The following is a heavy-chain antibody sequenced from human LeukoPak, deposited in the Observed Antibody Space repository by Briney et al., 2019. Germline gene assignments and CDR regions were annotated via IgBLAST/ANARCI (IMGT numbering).Heavy chain of an antibody. CDR1: GGSVSSSSYY. CDR3: ARDVPGGRNDY. Sequence: SETLSLTCTVSGGSVSSSSYYWAWIRQPPGKGLEWIGSIYYSGLTNYSPSLKSRVTISLDTSKNQSSLNINFVTAADTAVYYCARDVPGGRNDYWGQGTLVTVSS. CDR2: IYYSGLT. J-gene: IGHJ4*02. V-gene: IGHV4-39*07. D-gene: IGHD3-16*01.